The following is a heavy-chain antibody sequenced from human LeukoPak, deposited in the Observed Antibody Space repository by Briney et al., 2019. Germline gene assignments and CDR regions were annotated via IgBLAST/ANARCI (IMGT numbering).Heavy chain of an antibody. CDR1: GFTFSSYW. Sequence: GGSLRLSCAASGFTFSSYWMSWVRQAPGKGLEWVANIKQDGSEKYYVDSVKGRFTISRDNAKNSLYLQMNSLRAEDTAVYYCAREGRTAIPFHHYYYMDVWGKGTTVTVSS. D-gene: IGHD2-21*02. V-gene: IGHV3-7*01. CDR3: AREGRTAIPFHHYYYMDV. CDR2: IKQDGSEK. J-gene: IGHJ6*03.